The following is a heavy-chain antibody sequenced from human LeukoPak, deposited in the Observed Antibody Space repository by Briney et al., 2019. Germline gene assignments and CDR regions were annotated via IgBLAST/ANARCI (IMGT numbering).Heavy chain of an antibody. J-gene: IGHJ3*02. D-gene: IGHD3-3*01. CDR3: ARLGFWSGYRKAAYDAFDI. CDR1: GYSFTSYW. V-gene: IGHV5-51*01. Sequence: GESLKISYKGSGYSFTSYWIGWVRQMPGKGLEWMGIIYPGDSDTRYSPSFQGQVTISADKSISTAYLQWSSLKASDTAMYYCARLGFWSGYRKAAYDAFDIWGQGTMVTVSS. CDR2: IYPGDSDT.